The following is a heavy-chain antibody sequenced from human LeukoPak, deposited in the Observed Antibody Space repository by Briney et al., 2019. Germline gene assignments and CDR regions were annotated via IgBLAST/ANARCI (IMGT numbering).Heavy chain of an antibody. V-gene: IGHV4-59*08. J-gene: IGHJ6*03. Sequence: SETLSLICTVSGGSISSYYWSWIRQPPGKGLEWIGYFYTSGSSNYNPSLKSRVTLSLDTSKNQFSLKLSSVTAADTAVYYCARHPNYYYYYMDVWGQGTTVTVSS. CDR1: GGSISSYY. CDR2: FYTSGSS. CDR3: ARHPNYYYYYMDV.